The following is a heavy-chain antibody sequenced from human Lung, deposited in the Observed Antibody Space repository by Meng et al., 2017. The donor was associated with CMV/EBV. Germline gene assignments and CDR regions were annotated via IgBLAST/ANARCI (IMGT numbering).Heavy chain of an antibody. J-gene: IGHJ4*02. Sequence: SCAASGFNFSSYWMSWVRQAPVKGLEWVASIKQDGSEKYYVDSVKGRFTSTRDNAKNSLYLQMNSLRAEDTAVYYCARDLRSPVYWGQGTLVTVSS. CDR3: ARDLRSPVY. V-gene: IGHV3-7*01. CDR2: IKQDGSEK. CDR1: GFNFSSYW. D-gene: IGHD3-10*01.